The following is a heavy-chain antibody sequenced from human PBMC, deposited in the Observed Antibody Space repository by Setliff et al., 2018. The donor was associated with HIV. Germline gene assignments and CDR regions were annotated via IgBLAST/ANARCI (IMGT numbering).Heavy chain of an antibody. CDR2: ISSSDSTV. V-gene: IGHV3-48*03. Sequence: PGESLKISCAASGFTFSSYEMNWVRQAPGKGLEWVAYISSSDSTVYYIDSVNGRFTIYRHNAENSLFLQMDSLRAEDTAVYYCARLSPPDDYGDLGGVDYWGQGTLVTV. D-gene: IGHD4-17*01. CDR1: GFTFSSYE. J-gene: IGHJ4*02. CDR3: ARLSPPDDYGDLGGVDY.